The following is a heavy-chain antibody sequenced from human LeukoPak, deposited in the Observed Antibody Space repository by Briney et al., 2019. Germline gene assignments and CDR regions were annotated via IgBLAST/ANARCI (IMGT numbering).Heavy chain of an antibody. CDR2: IKQDGSEK. J-gene: IGHJ3*02. V-gene: IGHV3-7*04. Sequence: GGSLRLSCAASGFTFRSYWMTWVRQAPGKGLEWVAHIKQDGSEKYYVDSLKGRFTVSRDNAKNSLYLQMNSLRAEDTAVYYCARVAVHFAFDIWGQGTMVTVSS. D-gene: IGHD2-15*01. CDR1: GFTFRSYW. CDR3: ARVAVHFAFDI.